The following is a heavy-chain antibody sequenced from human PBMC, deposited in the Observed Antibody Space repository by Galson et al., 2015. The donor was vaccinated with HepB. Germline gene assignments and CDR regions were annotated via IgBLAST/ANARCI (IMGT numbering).Heavy chain of an antibody. J-gene: IGHJ3*01. V-gene: IGHV3-30*02. CDR2: VRRDGSYQ. Sequence: SLRLSCAAHGFPFRSHGLHGVRQAPDTGLEWVAFVRRDGSYQNYADSVRGRFTISRDNSKNTVGLQMNSLRTEDTAMYYCAKNFGDDFDLWGRGTMVTVTS. CDR3: AKNFGDDFDL. CDR1: GFPFRSHG. D-gene: IGHD3-10*01.